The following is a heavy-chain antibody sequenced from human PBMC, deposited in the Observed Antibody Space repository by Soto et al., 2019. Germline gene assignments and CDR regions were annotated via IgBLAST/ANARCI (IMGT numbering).Heavy chain of an antibody. V-gene: IGHV3-30-3*01. CDR1: GFTFSSYA. J-gene: IGHJ6*02. CDR2: ISYDGSNK. CDR3: ARGSGDSSGYYLYYYYYYGMDV. Sequence: GGSLRLSCAASGFTFSSYAMHWVRQAPGKGLEWVAVISYDGSNKYYADSVKGRITISRDNSKNTLYLQMNSLRAEDTAVYYCARGSGDSSGYYLYYYYYYGMDVWGQGTTVTVSS. D-gene: IGHD3-22*01.